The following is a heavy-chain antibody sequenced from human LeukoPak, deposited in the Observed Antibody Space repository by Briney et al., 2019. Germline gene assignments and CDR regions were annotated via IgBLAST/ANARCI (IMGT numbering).Heavy chain of an antibody. D-gene: IGHD1-26*01. V-gene: IGHV4-39*01. J-gene: IGHJ3*02. CDR1: GGSISSSRYY. CDR3: ARRTGSYSGHDAFDI. Sequence: SETLSLTCTVSGGSISSSRYYWGWIRQPPGKGLEWIGTIYYSGSTYYNSSLKSRVTISVDTSKNQFSLKLSSVTAADTAVYYCARRTGSYSGHDAFDIWGQGTMVTVSS. CDR2: IYYSGST.